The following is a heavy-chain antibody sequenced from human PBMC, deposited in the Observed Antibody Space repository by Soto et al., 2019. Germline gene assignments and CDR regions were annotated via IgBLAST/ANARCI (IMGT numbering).Heavy chain of an antibody. J-gene: IGHJ4*02. V-gene: IGHV4-39*01. CDR3: ARQGGNNRSFDY. Sequence: QLQLQESGPGLVKPSETLSLICTVSGGSISSRNDYWAWIRQPPGKGLEWIGNFYYTGSINYNPSLKSRVIISVDSPNNQLTLKVSSVTAADTAVYYCARQGGNNRSFDYWGQGTLVTVSP. CDR1: GGSISSRNDY. CDR2: FYYTGSI. D-gene: IGHD6-25*01.